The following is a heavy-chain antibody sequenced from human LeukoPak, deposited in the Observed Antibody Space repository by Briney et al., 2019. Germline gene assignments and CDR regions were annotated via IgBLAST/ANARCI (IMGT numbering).Heavy chain of an antibody. J-gene: IGHJ4*02. CDR3: ARDGPPAGLYFDN. CDR1: GFNLNTFW. V-gene: IGHV3-7*01. D-gene: IGHD2-2*01. Sequence: PGGSLRLACATSGFNLNTFWMNWVRQAPEKGLERVATINQGGTEKYYVDSVKGRFTISRDNAKNSLYLQMYSLRAEDTAVYYCARDGPPAGLYFDNWGQGTLVTVSS. CDR2: INQGGTEK.